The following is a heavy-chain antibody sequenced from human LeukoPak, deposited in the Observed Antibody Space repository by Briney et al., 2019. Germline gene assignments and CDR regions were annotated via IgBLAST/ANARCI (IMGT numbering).Heavy chain of an antibody. Sequence: PGGSLRLSCAASGFTFSSDGMSWLRQAPGKGLEWVSAISGSGGSTYYADSVKGRFTISRDNSKNTLYLQMNSLRAEDTAVYYCAKGLAIETIFGVVIMEAYAFDIWGQGTMVTVSS. J-gene: IGHJ3*02. D-gene: IGHD3-3*01. CDR3: AKGLAIETIFGVVIMEAYAFDI. CDR2: ISGSGGST. V-gene: IGHV3-23*01. CDR1: GFTFSSDG.